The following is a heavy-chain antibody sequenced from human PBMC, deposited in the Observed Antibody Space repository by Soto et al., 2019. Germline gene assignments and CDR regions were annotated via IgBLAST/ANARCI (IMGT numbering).Heavy chain of an antibody. V-gene: IGHV4-34*01. Sequence: SETLSLTCAVYGGSFSGYYWSWIRQPPGKGLEWIGEINHSGSTNYNPSLKSRVTISVDTSKNQFSLKLSSVTAADTAVYYCARVVTTAHDIWGQGTMVTVSS. CDR1: GGSFSGYY. J-gene: IGHJ3*02. CDR2: INHSGST. CDR3: ARVVTTAHDI. D-gene: IGHD4-17*01.